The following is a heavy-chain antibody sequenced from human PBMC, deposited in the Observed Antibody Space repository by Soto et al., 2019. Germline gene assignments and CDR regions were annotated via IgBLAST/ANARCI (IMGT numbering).Heavy chain of an antibody. V-gene: IGHV4-31*03. D-gene: IGHD4-17*01. J-gene: IGHJ4*02. CDR2: IYYSGST. CDR1: GGSISSGGYY. Sequence: PSETLSLTCTVSGGSISSGGYYWSWIRQHPGKGLEWIGYIYYSGSTYYNPSLKSRVTISVDTSKNQFSLKLSSVTAADTAVYYCARDQSGNYGDFDYWGQGTLVTVSS. CDR3: ARDQSGNYGDFDY.